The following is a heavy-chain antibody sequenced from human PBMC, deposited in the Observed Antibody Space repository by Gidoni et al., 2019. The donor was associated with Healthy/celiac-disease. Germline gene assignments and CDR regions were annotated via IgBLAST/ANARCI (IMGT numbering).Heavy chain of an antibody. J-gene: IGHJ4*02. CDR2: ISAYNGNT. D-gene: IGHD2-15*01. CDR3: ARALVVVAATGAGYFDY. CDR1: GYTFTSYG. V-gene: IGHV1-18*01. Sequence: QVQLVQSGAEVKKPGASVKVYCKASGYTFTSYGISWVRQAPGQGLEWMGGISAYNGNTNYAQKLQGRVTMTTDTSTSTAYMELRSLRSDDTAVYYCARALVVVAATGAGYFDYWGQGTLVTVSS.